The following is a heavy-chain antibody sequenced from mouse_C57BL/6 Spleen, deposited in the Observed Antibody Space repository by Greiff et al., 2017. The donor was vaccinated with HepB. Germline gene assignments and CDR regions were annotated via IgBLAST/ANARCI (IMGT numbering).Heavy chain of an antibody. J-gene: IGHJ4*01. Sequence: VQLKESGPELVKPGASVKISCKASGYSFTDYNMNWVKQSNGKSLEWIGVINPNYGTTSYNQKFKGKATLTVDQSSSTAYMQLHSLTSEDSAVYYCARGGNWALYAMDYWGQGTSVTVSS. V-gene: IGHV1-39*01. CDR3: ARGGNWALYAMDY. CDR2: INPNYGTT. CDR1: GYSFTDYN. D-gene: IGHD4-1*01.